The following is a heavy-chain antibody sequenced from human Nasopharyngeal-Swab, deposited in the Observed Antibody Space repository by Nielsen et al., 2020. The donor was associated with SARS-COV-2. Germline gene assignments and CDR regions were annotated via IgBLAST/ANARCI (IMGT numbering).Heavy chain of an antibody. D-gene: IGHD6-19*01. V-gene: IGHV3-30*04. Sequence: GESLKISCAASGVTFSTYVMHWVRQAPGKGLEWVTGISSDGSSTHYADSVEGRFTISRDNSKNTLYMQMNSLRGEDTAVYYRAREGHGSGHAGDFDFWGQGTLVTVSS. CDR2: ISSDGSST. CDR3: AREGHGSGHAGDFDF. J-gene: IGHJ4*02. CDR1: GVTFSTYV.